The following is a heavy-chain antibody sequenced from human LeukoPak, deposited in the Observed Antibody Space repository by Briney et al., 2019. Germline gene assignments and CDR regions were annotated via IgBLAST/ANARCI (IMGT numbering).Heavy chain of an antibody. D-gene: IGHD3-22*01. CDR1: GFTFSSYW. Sequence: PGGSLRLSCAASGFTFSSYWMSWVRQAPGKGLEWVANIKQDGSEKYYVDSVKGRFTISRGNAKNSLYLQMNSLRAEDTAVYYCAREFRDEYYYDSSGYYYDYWGQGTLVTVSS. V-gene: IGHV3-7*03. CDR3: AREFRDEYYYDSSGYYYDY. CDR2: IKQDGSEK. J-gene: IGHJ4*02.